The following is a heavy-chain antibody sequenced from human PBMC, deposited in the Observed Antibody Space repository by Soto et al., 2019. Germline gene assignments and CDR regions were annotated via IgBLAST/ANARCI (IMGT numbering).Heavy chain of an antibody. CDR3: ARDTKYYYDSSGYYPFDY. CDR1: GYTFTSYG. Sequence: ASVKVSCKASGYTFTSYGIIWVRQAPGQGLEWMGWISAYNGNTNYAQKLQGRVTMTTDTSTSTAYMELRSLRSDDTAVYYCARDTKYYYDSSGYYPFDYWGQGTLVTVSS. D-gene: IGHD3-22*01. J-gene: IGHJ4*02. V-gene: IGHV1-18*01. CDR2: ISAYNGNT.